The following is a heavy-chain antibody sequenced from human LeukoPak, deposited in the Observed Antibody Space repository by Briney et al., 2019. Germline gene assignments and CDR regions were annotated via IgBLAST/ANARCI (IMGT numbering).Heavy chain of an antibody. CDR3: ARENLLAPMIGGPIDAFDI. J-gene: IGHJ3*02. CDR1: GFTFSSYA. CDR2: IYYSGST. V-gene: IGHV4-30-4*08. D-gene: IGHD3-22*01. Sequence: LRLSCAASGFTFSSYAMSWVRQAPGKGLEWIGYIYYSGSTYYNPSLKSRVTISVDTSKNQFSLKLSSVTAADTAVYYCARENLLAPMIGGPIDAFDIWGQGTMVTVSS.